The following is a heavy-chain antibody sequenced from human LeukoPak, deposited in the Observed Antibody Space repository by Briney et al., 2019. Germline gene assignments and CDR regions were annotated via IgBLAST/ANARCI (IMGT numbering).Heavy chain of an antibody. V-gene: IGHV4-39*01. D-gene: IGHD6-13*01. J-gene: IGHJ5*02. Sequence: PSETLSLTCTVSGGSIRSSYYYWGWIRQPPGKGLEWIGSIYDSGSTYYNPSLKSRVTISVDTSKNQFSLKLSSVTAADTAVYYCARRAEDHMNSWTMYNWFDPWGQGTLVTVSS. CDR3: ARRAEDHMNSWTMYNWFDP. CDR2: IYDSGST. CDR1: GGSIRSSYYY.